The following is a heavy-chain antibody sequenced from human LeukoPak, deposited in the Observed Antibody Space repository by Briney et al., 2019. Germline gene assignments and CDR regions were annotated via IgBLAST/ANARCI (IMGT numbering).Heavy chain of an antibody. J-gene: IGHJ4*02. Sequence: ASVKVSCKASGYTFTSYFMHRMRQAPGQGLEWMGIINPSGGSTTYAQKFQGRVTMTRDTSTSTVYMELNSLRSEDTALYYCARGQLSSSSFDYWGQGTLVTVSS. D-gene: IGHD6-13*01. CDR1: GYTFTSYF. V-gene: IGHV1-46*01. CDR2: INPSGGST. CDR3: ARGQLSSSSFDY.